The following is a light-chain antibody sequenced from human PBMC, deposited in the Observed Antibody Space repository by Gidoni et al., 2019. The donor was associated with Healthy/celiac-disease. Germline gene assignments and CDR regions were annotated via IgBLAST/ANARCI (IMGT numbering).Light chain of an antibody. J-gene: IGKJ1*01. Sequence: DVVMTQSPLSLPVTLGQPASISCRSSQSLVHSDGNTYLIWFQQRPGQSPRRLIYKVSNRDPGVPDRFSGSGSGTDFTLKISRVEAEDIGVYYCMQGTHWPRTFGQGTKVETK. CDR1: QSLVHSDGNTY. CDR2: KVS. CDR3: MQGTHWPRT. V-gene: IGKV2-30*02.